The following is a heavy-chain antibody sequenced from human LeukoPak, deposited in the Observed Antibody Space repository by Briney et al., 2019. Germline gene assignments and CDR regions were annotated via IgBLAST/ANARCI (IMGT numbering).Heavy chain of an antibody. CDR1: GYTFTGYY. CDR2: INPNSGGT. D-gene: IGHD3-22*01. J-gene: IGHJ3*02. V-gene: IGHV1-2*02. CDR3: ARVPPNYDSSGYGAFDI. Sequence: ASVKVSCKASGYTFTGYYMHWVRQAPGQGLEWMGWINPNSGGTNYAQKFQGRVTMTRDTSISTAYMELSRLRSDDTAVYYCARVPPNYDSSGYGAFDIWGQGTMVTVSS.